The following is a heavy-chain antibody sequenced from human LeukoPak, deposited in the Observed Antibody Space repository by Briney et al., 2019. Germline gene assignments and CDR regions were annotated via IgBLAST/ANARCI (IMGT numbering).Heavy chain of an antibody. CDR1: GGSISSYD. D-gene: IGHD6-19*01. CDR2: IYTTGNT. J-gene: IGHJ4*02. V-gene: IGHV4-59*10. Sequence: SETLSLTCTVSGGSISSYDWSWIRQPAGKGLEWIGRIYTTGNTNYHPSLTSRVTMSVDTSKNQFSLKLSSVTAADTAMYYCATYSSGWPFFDYWGPGTLVTVSS. CDR3: ATYSSGWPFFDY.